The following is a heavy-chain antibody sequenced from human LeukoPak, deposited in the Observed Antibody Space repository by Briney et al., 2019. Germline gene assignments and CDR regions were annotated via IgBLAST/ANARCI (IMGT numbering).Heavy chain of an antibody. Sequence: ASVKVSCKASGYAFTSDGINWVRQAPGHGLEWMGWISVYNAITSYAQKFQGRVTMTPDTSTSTAYMELRSLRSDDTAVYYCARDLTKNTVFGLKGTVDVWGQGTTVTVSS. D-gene: IGHD3-3*01. CDR1: GYAFTSDG. CDR2: ISVYNAIT. CDR3: ARDLTKNTVFGLKGTVDV. J-gene: IGHJ6*02. V-gene: IGHV1-18*01.